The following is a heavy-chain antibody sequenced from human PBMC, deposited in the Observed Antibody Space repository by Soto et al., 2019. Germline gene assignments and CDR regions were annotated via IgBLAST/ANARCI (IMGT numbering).Heavy chain of an antibody. CDR2: INWNGGST. V-gene: IGHV3-20*04. Sequence: GGSLRLSCAASGFTFDDYGMSWVRQAPGRGLEWVSGINWNGGSTGYADSVKGRFTISRDNAKNSLYLQMNSLRAEDTALYYCARAPYTGSYHADASGACYFDYWGQGTLVTVSS. CDR1: GFTFDDYG. CDR3: ARAPYTGSYHADASGACYFDY. D-gene: IGHD1-26*01. J-gene: IGHJ4*02.